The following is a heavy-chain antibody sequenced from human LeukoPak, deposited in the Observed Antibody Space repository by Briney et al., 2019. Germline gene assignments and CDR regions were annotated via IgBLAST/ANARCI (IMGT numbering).Heavy chain of an antibody. J-gene: IGHJ3*02. Sequence: GGSLRLSCAASGFTFSSYAMHWVRQAPGKGLEWVAVISYDGSNKYYADSVKGRLTISRDNSKNTLYLQMNSLRAEDTAVYYCARAYSSSDVADAFDIWGQGTMVTVSS. D-gene: IGHD6-13*01. CDR1: GFTFSSYA. V-gene: IGHV3-30-3*01. CDR2: ISYDGSNK. CDR3: ARAYSSSDVADAFDI.